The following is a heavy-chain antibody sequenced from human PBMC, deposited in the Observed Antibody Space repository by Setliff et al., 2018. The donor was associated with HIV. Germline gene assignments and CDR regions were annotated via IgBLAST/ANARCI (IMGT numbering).Heavy chain of an antibody. J-gene: IGHJ3*02. D-gene: IGHD3-22*01. CDR3: ARDPGGYDSSGFDAFDI. V-gene: IGHV1-69*13. CDR2: IIPIFGTA. Sequence: SVKVSCKASGGTFSSYAISWVRQAPGQGLEWMGGIIPIFGTANYAQKFQGRVTITADESTSTAYMELSSLRSEDTAVYYCARDPGGYDSSGFDAFDIWGQGTRVTVSS. CDR1: GGTFSSYA.